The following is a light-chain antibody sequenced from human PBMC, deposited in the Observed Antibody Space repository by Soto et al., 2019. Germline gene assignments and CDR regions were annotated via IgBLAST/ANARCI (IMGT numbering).Light chain of an antibody. Sequence: QSVLTQPASVSGSPGQSITISCTGTSSDVGRSNHVFWYQQHPGKAPKLIIYEVSSRPSGVSNRFSGSKSGNTASLTISVLQAEDEADYYCSAHTYGALVLGGGTKVTVL. V-gene: IGLV2-14*01. J-gene: IGLJ2*01. CDR1: SSDVGRSNH. CDR3: SAHTYGALV. CDR2: EVS.